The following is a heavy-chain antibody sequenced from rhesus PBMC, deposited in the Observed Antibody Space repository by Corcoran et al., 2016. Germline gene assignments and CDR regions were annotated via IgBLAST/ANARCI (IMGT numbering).Heavy chain of an antibody. Sequence: QVQLQESGPGLVKPSATLSLTCAVSGASISSYWWSCIRQPPGKGLEWIGEINGNCGSTNYNPSLKSRVTISKDASKNQFSLKLSSVTAADTAVYYWARRGVYWYFDLWGPGTPITISS. D-gene: IGHD3-34*01. CDR3: ARRGVYWYFDL. CDR1: GASISSYW. CDR2: INGNCGST. J-gene: IGHJ2*01. V-gene: IGHV4-80*01.